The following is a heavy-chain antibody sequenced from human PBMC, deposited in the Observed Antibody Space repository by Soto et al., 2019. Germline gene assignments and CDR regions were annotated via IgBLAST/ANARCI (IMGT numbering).Heavy chain of an antibody. CDR2: MNPKSANT. CDR3: ARSPSWETTVTPCYFDC. CDR1: RYTFISYD. J-gene: IGHJ4*02. V-gene: IGHV1-8*01. Sequence: QVQLVQSGAEVKKPGASVKVSCKASRYTFISYDINWVRQATGQGLEWMGWMNPKSANTGYAQNFQGRVTMTRNTSISTAYNELSSLRSEDTAVYYCARSPSWETTVTPCYFDCWGQGTLVTVSS. D-gene: IGHD4-4*01.